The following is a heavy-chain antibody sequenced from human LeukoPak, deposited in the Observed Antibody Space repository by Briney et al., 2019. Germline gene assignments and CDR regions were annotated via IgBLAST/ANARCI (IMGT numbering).Heavy chain of an antibody. CDR2: MSYDGSNK. CDR3: AKDPRITIFGVVPPDNWFDP. Sequence: PGRSLRLSCAASGFTFSSYGMHWVRQAPGKGLEWVAVMSYDGSNKYYADSVKGRFTISRDNSKNTLYLQMNSLRAEDTAVYYCAKDPRITIFGVVPPDNWFDPWGQGTLVTVSS. V-gene: IGHV3-30*18. J-gene: IGHJ5*02. CDR1: GFTFSSYG. D-gene: IGHD3-3*01.